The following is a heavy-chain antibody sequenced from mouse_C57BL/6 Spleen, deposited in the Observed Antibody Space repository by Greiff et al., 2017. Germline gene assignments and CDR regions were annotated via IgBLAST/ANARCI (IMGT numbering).Heavy chain of an antibody. V-gene: IGHV1-50*01. D-gene: IGHD1-1*01. CDR2: IDPSDSYT. CDR3: ARSDIYYYGSSYVDY. Sequence: QVQLQQPGAELVKPGASVKLSCKASGYTFTSYWMQWVKQRPGQGLEWIGEIDPSDSYTNYNQKFKGKATLTVETSSSTAYMQLSSLTSEDSAVYYCARSDIYYYGSSYVDYWGQGTTLTVSS. CDR1: GYTFTSYW. J-gene: IGHJ2*01.